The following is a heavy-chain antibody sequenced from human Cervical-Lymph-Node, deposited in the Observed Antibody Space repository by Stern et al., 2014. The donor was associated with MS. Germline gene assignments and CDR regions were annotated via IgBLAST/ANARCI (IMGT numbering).Heavy chain of an antibody. CDR1: GGSISSGAYY. Sequence: QVQLQESGPGLVKPSQTLSLTCTVSGGSISSGAYYWSWIRQHPGKGLEWIGYIYDSGNTHNNPSLKSRISMSVDTSESQFSLKLSSVTAADTAVYYCARVPEGYYDRSGYYYNWYVDLWGRGTLVTVSS. V-gene: IGHV4-31*03. CDR2: IYDSGNT. D-gene: IGHD3-22*01. CDR3: ARVPEGYYDRSGYYYNWYVDL. J-gene: IGHJ2*01.